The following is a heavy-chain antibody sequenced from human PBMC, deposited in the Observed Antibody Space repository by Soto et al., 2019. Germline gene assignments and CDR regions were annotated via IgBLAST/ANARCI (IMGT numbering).Heavy chain of an antibody. J-gene: IGHJ4*02. CDR3: ARVAAAGTALFDY. V-gene: IGHV1-2*04. Sequence: ASVKVSCKASGYTFTGYYMHWVRQAPGQGLEWMGWINPNSGGTNYAQKFQGWVTMTRDTSISTAYMELSRLRSDDTAVYYCARVAAAGTALFDYWGQGTVVTVSS. D-gene: IGHD6-13*01. CDR1: GYTFTGYY. CDR2: INPNSGGT.